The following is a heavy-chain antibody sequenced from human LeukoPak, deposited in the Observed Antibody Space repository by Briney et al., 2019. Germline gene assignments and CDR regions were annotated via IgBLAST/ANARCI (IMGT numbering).Heavy chain of an antibody. CDR3: ASQETTSRFDP. J-gene: IGHJ5*02. V-gene: IGHV4-39*01. CDR1: GGSISSSSYY. D-gene: IGHD1-7*01. CDR2: VFYGGNT. Sequence: SQTLSLTCTVSGGSISSSSYYWGWIRQPPGKGLEWIGSVFYGGNTYYNPSLKSRVTISVDTSKNQFSLKLSSVTAADTAVYYCASQETTSRFDPWGQGTLVTVSS.